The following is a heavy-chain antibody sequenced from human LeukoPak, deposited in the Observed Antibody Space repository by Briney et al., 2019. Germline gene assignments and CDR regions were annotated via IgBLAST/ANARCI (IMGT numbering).Heavy chain of an antibody. V-gene: IGHV4-59*01. CDR3: AKGGWSLDF. J-gene: IGHJ4*02. CDR2: IHYTGST. Sequence: PSETLSLTCTVSGGSISNYYWSRIRQPPGKELEWIGYIHYTGSTNYNPTLKSRVTISVDMCKNQFSLNMDSVTAADTAVYYCAKGGWSLDFWGQGILVTVSS. CDR1: GGSISNYY. D-gene: IGHD6-19*01.